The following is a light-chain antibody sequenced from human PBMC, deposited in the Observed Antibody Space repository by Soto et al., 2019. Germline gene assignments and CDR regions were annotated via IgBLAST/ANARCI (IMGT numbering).Light chain of an antibody. CDR3: RSYTSIYTCV. CDR1: SSDVGDFNY. Sequence: QSALTQPASVSGSPGQSITISCTGTSSDVGDFNYVSWYQQHPGKAPKLIIHDVSHRPSGVSNRFSGSKSGNTASLTISGVQSEDEADYYCRSYTSIYTCVFGTGTKVTVL. V-gene: IGLV2-14*03. CDR2: DVS. J-gene: IGLJ1*01.